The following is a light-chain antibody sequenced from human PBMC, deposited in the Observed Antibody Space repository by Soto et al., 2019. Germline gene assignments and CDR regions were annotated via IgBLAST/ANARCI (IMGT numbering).Light chain of an antibody. CDR3: QQYGSALWT. CDR1: QRVSSSY. V-gene: IGKV3-20*01. CDR2: GAS. Sequence: EIVLTQSPGTLSLSPGERANLSCRASQRVSSSYLAWYQQKPGKAPRLLIDGASSRATGIPDRFSGGGSGTDFTLTISRLEHEDFVVYYCQQYGSALWTFGQGTKVEIK. J-gene: IGKJ1*01.